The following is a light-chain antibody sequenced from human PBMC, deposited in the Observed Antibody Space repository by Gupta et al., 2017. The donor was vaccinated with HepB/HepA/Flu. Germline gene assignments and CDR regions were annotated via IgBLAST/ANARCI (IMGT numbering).Light chain of an antibody. Sequence: DIQMTQSPSTLSASVGDRVTITCRASQSISSWLAWYQQKPGKAPKLLIYKASRVESGVPSRFSGSGSGTEFTLTISSRQPEDFANYYCQQEKSSPLTFGGGTKVEIK. CDR3: QQEKSSPLT. CDR2: KAS. J-gene: IGKJ4*01. CDR1: QSISSW. V-gene: IGKV1-5*03.